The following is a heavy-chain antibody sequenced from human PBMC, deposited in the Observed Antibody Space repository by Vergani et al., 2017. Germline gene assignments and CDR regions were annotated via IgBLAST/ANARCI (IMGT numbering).Heavy chain of an antibody. CDR1: GFTVSSYS. J-gene: IGHJ5*02. Sequence: EVQLVESGGGLVQPGGSLRLSCAASGFTVSSYSMNWVRQAPGKGLEWVSYISSSSSTIYYADSVKGRFTISRDNAKNSLYLQMNSLRAEDTAVYYCARGVDIVVVPAAIPGWFDPWGQGTLVTVSS. D-gene: IGHD2-2*02. V-gene: IGHV3-48*01. CDR2: ISSSSSTI. CDR3: ARGVDIVVVPAAIPGWFDP.